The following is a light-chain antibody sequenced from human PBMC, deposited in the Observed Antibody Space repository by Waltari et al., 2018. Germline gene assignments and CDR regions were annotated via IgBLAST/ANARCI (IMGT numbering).Light chain of an antibody. Sequence: VMTQSPVSLSVTLGQAASISCKSSQSLVPIDGNTYINWFHQRPRQSPMLLIYCGFNRASVVPNCFSGGASGTYSTLIISMVEADDVGVYYCMQGTRWPYTFGQGTQLDIK. CDR2: CGF. CDR1: QSLVPIDGNTY. V-gene: IGKV2-30*02. J-gene: IGKJ2*01. CDR3: MQGTRWPYT.